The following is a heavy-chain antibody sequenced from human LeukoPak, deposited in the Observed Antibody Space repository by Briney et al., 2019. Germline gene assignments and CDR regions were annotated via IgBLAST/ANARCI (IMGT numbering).Heavy chain of an antibody. V-gene: IGHV3-23*01. Sequence: PGGSLRLSCAASGFTFSSYAMNWVRQAPGKGLEWVSAISSSGSSTYYADSVKGRFTISRDNSKNTLYLQMNSLRAEDTAVHYCAKDRGQLVPKYNWFDPWGQGTLVTVSS. CDR2: ISSSGSST. D-gene: IGHD6-6*01. J-gene: IGHJ5*02. CDR1: GFTFSSYA. CDR3: AKDRGQLVPKYNWFDP.